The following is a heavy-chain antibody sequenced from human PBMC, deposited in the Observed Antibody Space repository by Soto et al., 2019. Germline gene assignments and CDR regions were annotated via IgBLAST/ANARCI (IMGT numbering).Heavy chain of an antibody. CDR1: GYTFTSYD. J-gene: IGHJ2*01. Sequence: QVQLVQSGAEVKKPGASVKVSCKASGYTFTSYDINWVRQAPGQGLEWIGWMNPNSGKAVYAQKFQGRVTMAGNTSISTAYMELSSLRSADTAVYFCARGLVVVSATYWYFDLWGRGTLVTVSS. CDR2: MNPNSGKA. CDR3: ARGLVVVSATYWYFDL. D-gene: IGHD2-15*01. V-gene: IGHV1-8*01.